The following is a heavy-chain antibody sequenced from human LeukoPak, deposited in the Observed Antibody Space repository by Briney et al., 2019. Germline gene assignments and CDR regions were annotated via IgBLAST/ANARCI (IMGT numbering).Heavy chain of an antibody. J-gene: IGHJ4*02. V-gene: IGHV3-30*02. CDR2: IRYDGSNK. CDR1: GFTFSSYG. Sequence: PGGSLRLSCAASGFTFSSYGMHWVRQAPGKGPEWVAFIRYDGSNKYYADSVKGRFTISRDNSKNTLYLQMNSLRAEDTAVYYCAKDQPTMLSYWGQGTLVTVSS. CDR3: AKDQPTMLSY. D-gene: IGHD3-10*02.